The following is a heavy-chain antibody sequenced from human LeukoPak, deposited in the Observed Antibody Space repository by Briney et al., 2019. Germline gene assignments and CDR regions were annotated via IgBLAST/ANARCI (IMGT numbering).Heavy chain of an antibody. D-gene: IGHD3-10*01. CDR2: IYYIGYT. V-gene: IGHV4-39*07. Sequence: SSETLSLTCTVSGGSISSSDYYWGWIRQPPGKGLEWIGSIYYIGYTNYNPSLKSRVTISVDTSKNQFSLKLSSVTAADTAVYYCARGSRYGSGSPPFYWGQGTLVTVSS. CDR1: GGSISSSDYY. CDR3: ARGSRYGSGSPPFY. J-gene: IGHJ4*02.